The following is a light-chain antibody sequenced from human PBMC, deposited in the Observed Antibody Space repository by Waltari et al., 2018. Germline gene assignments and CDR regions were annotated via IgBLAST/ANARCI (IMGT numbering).Light chain of an antibody. CDR2: GAS. CDR1: RSVSSN. Sequence: EIVMTQSPATLSVSPGERATLSYRASRSVSSNLAWYQKKPGQDPRLPLYGASTRATGIPARFSGSGSGTEFTLTISSLQSEDFAVYYCHQYYKWSLLTFGGGTKVEIK. J-gene: IGKJ4*01. V-gene: IGKV3-15*01. CDR3: HQYYKWSLLT.